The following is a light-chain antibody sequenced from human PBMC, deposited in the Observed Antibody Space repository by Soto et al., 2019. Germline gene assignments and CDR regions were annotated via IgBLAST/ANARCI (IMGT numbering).Light chain of an antibody. CDR1: QSISSW. CDR3: QQYNSYWYT. J-gene: IGKJ2*01. V-gene: IGKV1-5*01. CDR2: DAS. Sequence: DIRMTQSPSTLSASVGDRVTITCRASQSISSWLAWYQQKPGKAPKLLIYDASSLESGVPSRFSGSGSGTEFTLTISSLQPDDFATYYCQQYNSYWYTFGQGTKVEIX.